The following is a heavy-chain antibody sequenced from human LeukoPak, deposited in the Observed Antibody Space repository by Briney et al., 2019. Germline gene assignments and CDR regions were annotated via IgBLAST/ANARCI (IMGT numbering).Heavy chain of an antibody. CDR1: GYPFTSYY. Sequence: ASVKVSCKASGYPFTSYYMHWVRQAPGQGLEWMGIINPRGGSISYAQKFQGRVTITADKSTSTAYMELGSLRSEDTAVYYCARAVGYGYNLWFDYWGQGTLVTVSS. CDR3: ARAVGYGYNLWFDY. CDR2: INPRGGSI. J-gene: IGHJ4*02. D-gene: IGHD5-24*01. V-gene: IGHV1-46*01.